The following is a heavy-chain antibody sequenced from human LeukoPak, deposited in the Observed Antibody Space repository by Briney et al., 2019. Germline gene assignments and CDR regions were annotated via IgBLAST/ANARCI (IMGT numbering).Heavy chain of an antibody. J-gene: IGHJ4*02. D-gene: IGHD3-22*01. V-gene: IGHV3-23*01. CDR1: GFTFSSYA. CDR2: ISGSGGST. Sequence: RTGGSLRLSCAASGFTFSSYAMSWVRQAPGKGLEWVSAISGSGGSTYYADSVKGRFTISRDNSKNTLYLQMNGLRAEDTAVYYCAKDLHYYDSSGLDYWGQGTLVTVSS. CDR3: AKDLHYYDSSGLDY.